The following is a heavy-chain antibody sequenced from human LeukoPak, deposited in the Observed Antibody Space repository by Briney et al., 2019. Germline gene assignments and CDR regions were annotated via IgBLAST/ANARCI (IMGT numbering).Heavy chain of an antibody. Sequence: GGSLRLSCAVSGFTFSSHWMFWVRQVPGKGLVWVPQINNDGSSTTYADSVKGRFTISRDNAKNTLYLQMNSLRAEDTAVYYCARHYQLDYWGQGTLVTVSS. CDR3: ARHYQLDY. CDR2: INNDGSST. D-gene: IGHD1-1*01. CDR1: GFTFSSHW. V-gene: IGHV3-74*01. J-gene: IGHJ4*02.